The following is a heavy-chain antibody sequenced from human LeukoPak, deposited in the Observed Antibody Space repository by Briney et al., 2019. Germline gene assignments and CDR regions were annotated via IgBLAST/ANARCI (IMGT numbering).Heavy chain of an antibody. CDR3: ARTWVNYYYYYMDV. CDR1: GFTFSSYS. Sequence: GGSLRLSCAASGFTFSSYSMNWVRQAPGKGLEWVSYISSSGSTIYYADSVKGRFTISRDNAKNSLYLQMNSLRAEDTAVYYCARTWVNYYYYYMDVWGKGTTVTVSS. CDR2: ISSSGSTI. V-gene: IGHV3-48*04. D-gene: IGHD3-16*01. J-gene: IGHJ6*03.